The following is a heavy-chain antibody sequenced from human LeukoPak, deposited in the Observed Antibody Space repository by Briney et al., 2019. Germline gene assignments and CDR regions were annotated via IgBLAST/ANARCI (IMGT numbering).Heavy chain of an antibody. CDR1: GFTFSTYW. V-gene: IGHV3-74*01. CDR2: INGDGTSTSI. J-gene: IGHJ4*02. Sequence: PGGSLRLSCAASGFTFSTYWMHWVRQAPGKGLVWVLRINGDGTSTSISYADSVKGRFTISRDNAKNALYLHMNTLRAEDTAVYYCARDRDYGAPDYWGQGTLVTVSS. CDR3: ARDRDYGAPDY. D-gene: IGHD4-17*01.